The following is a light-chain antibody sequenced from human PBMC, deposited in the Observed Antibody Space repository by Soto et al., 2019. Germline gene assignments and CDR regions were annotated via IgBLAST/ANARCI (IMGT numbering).Light chain of an antibody. CDR2: LGS. Sequence: DVVMTQSPLSLPVTPGEPASISCRSSQSLLHSNGYNYLDWYLQKPGQSPQLMIYLGSNRASGVPAMFSGSGSGKDFTLKISRWEAEDVGIYYFMQGIQTFVTSGTGNKV. V-gene: IGKV2-28*01. J-gene: IGKJ3*01. CDR1: QSLLHSNGYNY. CDR3: MQGIQTFVT.